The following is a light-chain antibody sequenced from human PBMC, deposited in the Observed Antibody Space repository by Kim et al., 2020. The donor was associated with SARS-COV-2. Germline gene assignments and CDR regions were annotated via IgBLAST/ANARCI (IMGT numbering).Light chain of an antibody. CDR1: QSVLYSSNNKNY. J-gene: IGKJ1*01. CDR3: QQYYNTPWT. CDR2: WAS. Sequence: ATINCKSSQSVLYSSNNKNYIAWYQQKPGQPPKLLIYWASTRESGVPDRFSGSGSGTDFTLTISSLQAEDVAVYYCQQYYNTPWTFGQGTKVDIK. V-gene: IGKV4-1*01.